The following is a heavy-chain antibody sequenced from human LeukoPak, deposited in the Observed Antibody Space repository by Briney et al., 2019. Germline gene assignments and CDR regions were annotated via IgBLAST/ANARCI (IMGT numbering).Heavy chain of an antibody. CDR2: ISGSSSST. CDR3: ARVNPTNSGFYAY. V-gene: IGHV3-11*06. D-gene: IGHD3-22*01. CDR1: GFTFSDYY. J-gene: IGHJ4*02. Sequence: GGSLRLSCAASGFTFSDYYMTWIRQAPGKGLEWVSYISGSSSSTNYADSVKGRFTISRDNAKNSLYLQMNSLRADDTAVYYCARVNPTNSGFYAYCGQGTLVTVSS.